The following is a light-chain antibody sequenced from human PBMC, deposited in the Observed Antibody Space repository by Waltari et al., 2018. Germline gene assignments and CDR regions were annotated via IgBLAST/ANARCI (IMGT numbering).Light chain of an antibody. V-gene: IGLV2-23*02. CDR3: CSYVGLGTYV. Sequence: QSGLTQPASASASPGQSITISCTGTSSNVGNYNLVSWYQQHPGKAPTLLIYEVTKRASGTSDRFSASKSGNTASLTISGLQAQEDEADYYCCSYVGLGTYVFGTGTKVTV. CDR1: SSNVGNYNL. J-gene: IGLJ1*01. CDR2: EVT.